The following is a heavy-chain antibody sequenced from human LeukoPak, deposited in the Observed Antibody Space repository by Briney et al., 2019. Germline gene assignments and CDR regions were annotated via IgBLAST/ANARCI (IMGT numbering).Heavy chain of an antibody. J-gene: IGHJ4*02. CDR1: GYTFTGYY. D-gene: IGHD3-3*01. CDR2: INPNNGGT. V-gene: IGHV1-2*02. Sequence: ASVKVSCKASGYTFTGYYMHWVRQAPGQGLEWVGWINPNNGGTNYAQKFQGRVTMTRDTSISTAYMELSRLRSDDTAVYYCARGPFLEWLLYFDYWGQGTLVTVSS. CDR3: ARGPFLEWLLYFDY.